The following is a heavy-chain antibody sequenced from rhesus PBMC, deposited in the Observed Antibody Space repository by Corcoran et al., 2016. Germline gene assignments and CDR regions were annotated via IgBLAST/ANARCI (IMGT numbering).Heavy chain of an antibody. CDR2: IYGSSGST. CDR1: GGSLSDNYY. V-gene: IGHV4S9*01. CDR3: AREGTVSYFDH. J-gene: IGHJ4*01. D-gene: IGHD5-24*01. Sequence: QVQLQESGPGLVTPSETLSLTCAVSGGSLSDNYYWHWIRQPPGKGLEWIGNIYGSSGSTSYNPSLKSRVTISKDTSKNQFSLKLSSVTAADTAVYFCAREGTVSYFDHWGQGVLVTVSS.